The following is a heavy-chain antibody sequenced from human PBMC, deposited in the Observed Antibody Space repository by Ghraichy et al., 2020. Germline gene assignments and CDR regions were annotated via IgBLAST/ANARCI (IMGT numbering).Heavy chain of an antibody. CDR3: PRGGYWFDP. V-gene: IGHV6-1*01. D-gene: IGHD3-16*01. J-gene: IGHJ5*02. CDR2: TYFRTKWYN. Sequence: SQTLSLTCVISGDSVSSYSAAWNWIRQSQSRGLEWLGRTYFRTKWYNDDAGSVKSRITINPDTSKNQFSLQLNSVTPEDTAVDYCPRGGYWFDPWGQGTLVTVSS. CDR1: GDSVSSYSAA.